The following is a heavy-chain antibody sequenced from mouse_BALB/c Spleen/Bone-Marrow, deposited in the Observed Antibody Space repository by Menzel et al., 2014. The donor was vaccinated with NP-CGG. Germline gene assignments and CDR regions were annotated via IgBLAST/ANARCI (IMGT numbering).Heavy chain of an antibody. V-gene: IGHV1-77*01. Sequence: LMESGPELVKPGASVNMSCKASGYTFTDYVISWVKQRTGQGLEWIGEIYPGSGSTYYNEKFKGKATLTADKSFNPAYMQLSSLASEDSAVYFCARYYDCDWYCDVWGAGTTVTASS. CDR2: IYPGSGST. CDR3: ARYYDCDWYCDV. D-gene: IGHD2-4*01. J-gene: IGHJ1*01. CDR1: GYTFTDYV.